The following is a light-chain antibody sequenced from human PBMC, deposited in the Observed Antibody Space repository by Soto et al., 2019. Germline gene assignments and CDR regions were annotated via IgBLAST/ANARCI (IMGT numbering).Light chain of an antibody. CDR2: AAS. CDR3: QQSYSTPRT. CDR1: QSISSY. V-gene: IGKV1-39*01. J-gene: IGKJ1*01. Sequence: DIQMTQSPSSLSASVGDRVTITCRASQSISSYLNWYQQKPGKAPKHLIYAASSLQSGGPSRFSGSGSGTDFTLTISSLQPEDFATYYCQQSYSTPRTFGQGTKVDIK.